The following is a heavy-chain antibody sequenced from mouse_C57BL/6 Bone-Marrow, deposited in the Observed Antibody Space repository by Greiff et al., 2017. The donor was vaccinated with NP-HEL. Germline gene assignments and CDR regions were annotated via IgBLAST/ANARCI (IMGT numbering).Heavy chain of an antibody. CDR2: IGPGSGST. J-gene: IGHJ2*01. Sequence: VKLMESGAELVKPGASVKFSCKALGYTFTASYLNWVKQRPGQGLEWIGKIGPGSGSTYYNEKFKGKATLTADKSSSTAYMQLSSLTSEDSAVYFCARKGLLDYWGQGTTLTVSS. CDR3: ARKGLLDY. V-gene: IGHV1-77*01. CDR1: GYTFTASY.